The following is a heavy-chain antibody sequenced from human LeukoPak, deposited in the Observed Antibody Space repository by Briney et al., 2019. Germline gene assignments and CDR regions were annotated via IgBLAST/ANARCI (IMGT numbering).Heavy chain of an antibody. J-gene: IGHJ6*03. V-gene: IGHV3-30*18. CDR3: AKGYDSTYYFYYFMDV. CDR2: IASDGSNE. Sequence: GALRLSCAASGFTFSTYGIHWVRQAPGKGLEWVAVIASDGSNEYYADSVKGRFTISRDNSKNTLYLQMNSLRAEDTAVYYCAKGYDSTYYFYYFMDVWGKGTTVTISS. CDR1: GFTFSTYG. D-gene: IGHD3-22*01.